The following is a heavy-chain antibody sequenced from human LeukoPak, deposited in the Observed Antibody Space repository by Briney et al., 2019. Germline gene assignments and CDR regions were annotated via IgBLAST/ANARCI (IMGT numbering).Heavy chain of an antibody. CDR2: IYNSGNT. D-gene: IGHD7-27*01. CDR1: GGSISSGGYY. J-gene: IGHJ4*02. V-gene: IGHV4-31*03. Sequence: SETLSLTCTVSGGSISSGGYYWSWIRQHPGKGLEWIGYIYNSGNTYYNPSLKSRVTISIDTSKNQFSLKLSSVTAADTAVYYCARGPPNWGYDYWGPGTLVTVSS. CDR3: ARGPPNWGYDY.